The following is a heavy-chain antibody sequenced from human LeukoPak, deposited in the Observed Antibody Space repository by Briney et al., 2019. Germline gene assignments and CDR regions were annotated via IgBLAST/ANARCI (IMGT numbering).Heavy chain of an antibody. V-gene: IGHV3-21*01. J-gene: IGHJ4*02. D-gene: IGHD3-22*01. CDR2: ISSSSSYI. Sequence: GGSLRLSCAASGFTFSSYSMNWVRQAPGKGLEWVSSISSSSSYIYYADSVKGRFTISRDNAKNSLYLQMNSLRAEDTAVYYCARDASAPGSINYYDSSGYYLSYWGQGTLVTVSP. CDR1: GFTFSSYS. CDR3: ARDASAPGSINYYDSSGYYLSY.